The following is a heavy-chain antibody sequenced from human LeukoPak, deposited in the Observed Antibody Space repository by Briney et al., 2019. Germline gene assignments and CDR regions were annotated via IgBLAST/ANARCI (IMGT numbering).Heavy chain of an antibody. CDR2: INHSGST. D-gene: IGHD2-2*01. J-gene: IGHJ4*02. V-gene: IGHV4-34*01. CDR1: GGSFSGYY. CDR3: ARGYCSSTSCPSDGYSSGCDY. Sequence: SETLSLTCAVYGGSFSGYYWSWIRQPPGKGLEWIGEINHSGSTNYNPSLKSRVTISVDTSKNQFSLKLSSVTAADTAVYYCARGYCSSTSCPSDGYSSGCDYWGQGTLATVSS.